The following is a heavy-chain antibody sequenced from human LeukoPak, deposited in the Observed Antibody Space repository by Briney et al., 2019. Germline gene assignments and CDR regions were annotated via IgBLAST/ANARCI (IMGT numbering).Heavy chain of an antibody. D-gene: IGHD5-24*01. CDR1: GYTLTELS. Sequence: GASVKVSCKVSGYTLTELSMHWVRQAPGKGLEWMGGFDPEDGETIYAQKFQGRVTMTEDTSTDTAYMELSSLRSEDTAVYYCATVMTGADHVEMATIREDGAFDIWGQGTMVTVSS. V-gene: IGHV1-24*01. J-gene: IGHJ3*02. CDR3: ATVMTGADHVEMATIREDGAFDI. CDR2: FDPEDGET.